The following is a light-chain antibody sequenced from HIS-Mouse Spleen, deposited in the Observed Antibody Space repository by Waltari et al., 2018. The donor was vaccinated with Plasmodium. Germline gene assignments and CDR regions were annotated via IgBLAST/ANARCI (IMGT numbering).Light chain of an antibody. V-gene: IGKV1-9*01. CDR2: AAS. Sequence: DIQLTQSPSFLSASLGERVTITCRAIQGISSYLAWYQQKPGKAPKLLIYAASTLQSGVPSRFSGSGSGTEFTLTISSLQPEDFATYYCQQLNSYPYTFGQGTKLEIK. J-gene: IGKJ2*01. CDR3: QQLNSYPYT. CDR1: QGISSY.